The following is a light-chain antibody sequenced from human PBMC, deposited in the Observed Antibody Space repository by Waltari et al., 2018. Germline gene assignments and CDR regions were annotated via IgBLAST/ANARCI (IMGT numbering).Light chain of an antibody. CDR1: DSVGSN. CDR3: QQYSHRPKT. CDR2: HAS. J-gene: IGKJ1*01. V-gene: IGKV3-15*01. Sequence: EIVMTQSPATVSVSPGETVTLSCRASDSVGSNVAWYQQKPGQAPRLLMFHASSWTPGVSVNFSGSGSGTDFTLTITSLQSEDYGGDYCQQYSHRPKTFGPGTRVESK.